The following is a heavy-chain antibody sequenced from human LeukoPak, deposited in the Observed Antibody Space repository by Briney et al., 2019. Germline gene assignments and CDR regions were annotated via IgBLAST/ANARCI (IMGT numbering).Heavy chain of an antibody. J-gene: IGHJ4*02. Sequence: ASVKVSCKASGYTFTDYYIHWVRQAPGQGLEWMGRINPNTGGTDYAQISQGRVTMTRDTSISTAYMELSSLRSDDTAAYYCARSGSYPLDFWGQGTLVTVSS. CDR3: ARSGSYPLDF. V-gene: IGHV1-2*06. D-gene: IGHD3-16*02. CDR1: GYTFTDYY. CDR2: INPNTGGT.